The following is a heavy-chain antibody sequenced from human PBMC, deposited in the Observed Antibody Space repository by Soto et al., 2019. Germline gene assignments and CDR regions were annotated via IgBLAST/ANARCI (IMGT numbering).Heavy chain of an antibody. CDR3: ARSLGGSSGPGNWFDP. CDR2: IYYSGST. V-gene: IGHV4-61*01. Sequence: PSETLSLTCTVSGGSVSSGSYYWSWIRQPPGKGLEWIGYIYYSGSTNYNPSLKSRVTISVDTSKNQFSLKLSSVTAADTAVYYCARSLGGSSGPGNWFDPWGQGTLVTVSS. CDR1: GGSVSSGSYY. J-gene: IGHJ5*02. D-gene: IGHD3-22*01.